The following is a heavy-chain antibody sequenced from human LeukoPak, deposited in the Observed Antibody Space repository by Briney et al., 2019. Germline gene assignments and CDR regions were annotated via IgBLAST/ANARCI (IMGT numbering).Heavy chain of an antibody. V-gene: IGHV4-39*01. J-gene: IGHJ4*02. CDR3: ARHYSCDLYYFDY. CDR1: GGSISRSLYY. Sequence: KPSETLSLTCTVSGGSISRSLYYWGWIRQPPGKGLEWIGTIYYSGSTYYNPSLRSRVTMSVDTSNNHFSLKLSSVTAADTAVYYCARHYSCDLYYFDYWGQGTLVTVSS. CDR2: IYYSGST. D-gene: IGHD2-21*01.